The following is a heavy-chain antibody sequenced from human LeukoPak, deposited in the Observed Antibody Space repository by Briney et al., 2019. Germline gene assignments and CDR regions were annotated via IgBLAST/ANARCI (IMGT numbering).Heavy chain of an antibody. CDR1: GYTFSSYG. V-gene: IGHV1-18*01. Sequence: ASVKVSCKGSGYTFSSYGISWVRQAPGQGLEWMGWISTYNGNTNYAQKLQGRVTMTTDTSTSTAYMELRSLRSEDTAVYYCAGGSIAAAGTGNFDYWGQGTLVTVSS. J-gene: IGHJ4*02. CDR3: AGGSIAAAGTGNFDY. CDR2: ISTYNGNT. D-gene: IGHD6-13*01.